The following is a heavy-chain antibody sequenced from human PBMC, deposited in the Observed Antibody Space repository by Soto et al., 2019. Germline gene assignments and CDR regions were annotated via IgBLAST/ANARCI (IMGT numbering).Heavy chain of an antibody. V-gene: IGHV3-23*01. J-gene: IGHJ6*02. Sequence: GGFLRLSCAASGVTFSSYAMSWVRQAPGKGLEWVSAISGSGGSTYYADSVKGRFTISRDNSKNTLYLQMNSLRAEDTAVYYCAKDLGARTYYYYGMDVWGQGTTVTVSS. CDR1: GVTFSSYA. CDR2: ISGSGGST. CDR3: AKDLGARTYYYYGMDV.